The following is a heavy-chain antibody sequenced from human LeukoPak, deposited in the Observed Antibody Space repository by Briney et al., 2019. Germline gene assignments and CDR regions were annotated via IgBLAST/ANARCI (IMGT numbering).Heavy chain of an antibody. CDR1: GDSISSYY. CDR2: IYTSGST. J-gene: IGHJ4*02. V-gene: IGHV4-4*09. CDR3: ARRGRHYDILSGYYYGHYFDF. Sequence: ASETLSLTCTVSGDSISSYYWTWIRLPPGKGLEWIGYIYTSGSTNSNPSLKSRVTISVDTSKNQISLKLSSVTAADTAIYYCARRGRHYDILSGYYYGHYFDFWGQGTLVNVSS. D-gene: IGHD3-9*01.